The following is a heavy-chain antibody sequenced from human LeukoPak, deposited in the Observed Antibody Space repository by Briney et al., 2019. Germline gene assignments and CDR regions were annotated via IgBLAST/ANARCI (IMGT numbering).Heavy chain of an antibody. CDR3: ARQRDDYAHPNWFDP. V-gene: IGHV1-18*01. Sequence: ASVKVSCKASGYTFISYGVSWVRQAPGQGPEWMGWIRPYNGKTNYAQKFQARVTMTTDTSTSTAFMELRSLRADDTAVYYCARQRDDYAHPNWFDPWGQGTRVTVSS. CDR2: IRPYNGKT. J-gene: IGHJ5*02. CDR1: GYTFISYG. D-gene: IGHD4-17*01.